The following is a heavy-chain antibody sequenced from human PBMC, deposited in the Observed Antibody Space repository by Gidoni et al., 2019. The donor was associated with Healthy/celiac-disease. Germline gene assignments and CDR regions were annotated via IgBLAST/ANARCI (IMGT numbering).Heavy chain of an antibody. CDR3: ARAGEGPGPDY. Sequence: EVQLVESGGGLVKPGGSLRLSCAASGTTFSTYSTNWVRQAPGKGLGWVSSISSSSSYIYYADSVKGRFTISRDNAKNSLYLQMNSLRAEDTAVYYCARAGEGPGPDYGGQGTLVTVSS. J-gene: IGHJ4*02. CDR2: ISSSSSYI. CDR1: GTTFSTYS. V-gene: IGHV3-21*01.